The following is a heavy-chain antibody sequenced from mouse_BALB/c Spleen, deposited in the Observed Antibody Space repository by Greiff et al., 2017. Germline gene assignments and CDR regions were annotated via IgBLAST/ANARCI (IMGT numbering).Heavy chain of an antibody. Sequence: VKLQESGAELVRPGSSVKISCKASGYAFSSYWMNWVKQRPGQGLEWIGQIYPGDGDTNYNEKFKGKATFTADTSSNTAYMQLSSLTSEDSAVYYCARDSSGPPDYWGQGTTLTVSS. CDR3: ARDSSGPPDY. D-gene: IGHD3-2*01. CDR1: GYAFSSYW. CDR2: IYPGDGDT. V-gene: IGHV1-80*01. J-gene: IGHJ2*01.